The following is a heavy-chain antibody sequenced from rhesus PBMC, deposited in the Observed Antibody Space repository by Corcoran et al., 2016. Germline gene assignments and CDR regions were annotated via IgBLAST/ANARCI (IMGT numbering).Heavy chain of an antibody. CDR3: SREGSGWSAAPDS. CDR2: ISGRGGST. CDR1: GGSISSNY. J-gene: IGHJ4*01. V-gene: IGHV4-173*01. Sequence: QVQLQESGPGLVKPSETLSLTCAVSGGSISSNYWSWIRQPPGKGLEWIGRISGRGGSTQYNPPPKSRVTISPDTAKNQCSLKLSALTAADTAVYYCSREGSGWSAAPDSWGQGVLVTVSS. D-gene: IGHD6S26*01.